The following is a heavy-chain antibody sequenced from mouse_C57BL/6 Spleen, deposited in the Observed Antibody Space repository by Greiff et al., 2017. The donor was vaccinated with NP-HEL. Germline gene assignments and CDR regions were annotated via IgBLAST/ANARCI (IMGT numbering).Heavy chain of an antibody. D-gene: IGHD1-1*01. CDR3: ARALLITTVVAPFAY. CDR2: IHPNSGST. CDR1: GYTFTSYW. J-gene: IGHJ3*01. Sequence: QVQLQQPGAELVKPGASVKLSCKASGYTFTSYWMHWVKQRPGQGLEWIGMIHPNSGSTNNNEKFKSKATLTVDKSSSTAYIQLSSLTSEDSAVYYCARALLITTVVAPFAYWGQGTLVTVSA. V-gene: IGHV1-64*01.